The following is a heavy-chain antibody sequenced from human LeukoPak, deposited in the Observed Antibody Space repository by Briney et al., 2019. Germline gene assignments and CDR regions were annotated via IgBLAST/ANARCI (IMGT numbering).Heavy chain of an antibody. D-gene: IGHD5-18*01. J-gene: IGHJ3*01. CDR2: ISGSSSYI. V-gene: IGHV3-21*01. CDR3: ARGEVTGDL. Sequence: GGSLRLSCAASGFTFSSYSMNWVRQAPGKGLEWVSSISGSSSYIYYADSVGGRFTISRDNAKNSLYLQMYSLRAEDTAVYYCARGEVTGDLWGQGTMVTVSS. CDR1: GFTFSSYS.